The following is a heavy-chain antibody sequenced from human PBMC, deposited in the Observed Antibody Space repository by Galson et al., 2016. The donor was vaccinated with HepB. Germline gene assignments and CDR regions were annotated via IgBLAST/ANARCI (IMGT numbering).Heavy chain of an antibody. D-gene: IGHD5-18*01. CDR3: ARDYSGQLWLLGGFDY. Sequence: SLRLSCAASGFTFSNYAMSWVRQAPGKGLEWVSGISGSGGSTYYADSVKGRFTISRDNSKNTLFLQMHSLRVEDTAVYYCARDYSGQLWLLGGFDYWGQGTLVTVSS. V-gene: IGHV3-23*01. CDR2: ISGSGGST. J-gene: IGHJ4*02. CDR1: GFTFSNYA.